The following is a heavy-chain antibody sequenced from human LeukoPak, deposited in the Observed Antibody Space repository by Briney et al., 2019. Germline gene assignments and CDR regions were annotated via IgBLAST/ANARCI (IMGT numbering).Heavy chain of an antibody. CDR3: ARSYRGAYSP. Sequence: SETLSLTCTVSGYSINSDYWGWIRQPPGKGLEWIGSINQSGSTYHNPSLKSRVTMSVDKSKNQFSLKLRSVTATDTAVYFCARSYRGAYSPWGQGDLVTVSS. D-gene: IGHD1-26*01. CDR1: GYSINSDY. CDR2: INQSGST. V-gene: IGHV4-38-2*02. J-gene: IGHJ5*02.